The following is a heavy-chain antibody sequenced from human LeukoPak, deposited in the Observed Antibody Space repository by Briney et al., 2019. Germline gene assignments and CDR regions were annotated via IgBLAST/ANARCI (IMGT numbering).Heavy chain of an antibody. CDR1: GFTFSSYA. Sequence: GGSLRLSCAASGFTFSSYAMSWVRQAPGKGLEWVSAISGSGDSTYYADSAKGRFTISRGNAKNSLYLQMNSLRAEDTAVYYRARGGVYYGSGSYSYDYWGQGTLVTVSS. J-gene: IGHJ4*02. V-gene: IGHV3-23*01. CDR3: ARGGVYYGSGSYSYDY. CDR2: ISGSGDST. D-gene: IGHD3-10*01.